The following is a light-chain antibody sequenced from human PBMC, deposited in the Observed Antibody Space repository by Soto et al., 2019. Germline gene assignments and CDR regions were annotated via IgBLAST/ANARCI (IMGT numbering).Light chain of an antibody. J-gene: IGKJ4*01. CDR2: GAS. CDR1: QSVSSTY. Sequence: EIVLTQSPGTLSLSPGERAALSCRASQSVSSTYLAWYQQKPGQAPRLLIYGASSRATGIPDRFSGSGSGTDFTHTISRLEPEDFAVYYCQQHGRSPTFGGGTKVEIK. CDR3: QQHGRSPT. V-gene: IGKV3-20*01.